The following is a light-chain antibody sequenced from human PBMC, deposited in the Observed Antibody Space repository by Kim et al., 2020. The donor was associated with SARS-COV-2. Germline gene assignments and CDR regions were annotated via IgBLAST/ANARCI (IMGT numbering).Light chain of an antibody. CDR3: NSRDSNNNVI. CDR1: SLRSYY. V-gene: IGLV3-19*01. Sequence: SSELTQDPAVSVALGQTVRITCQGDSLRSYYATWYQQKPGQAPMLVIYGKNNRPSEIPDRFSGSSSGNTASLTITGAQAEDEADYYCNSRDSNNNVIFDGGTQLTVL. CDR2: GKN. J-gene: IGLJ2*01.